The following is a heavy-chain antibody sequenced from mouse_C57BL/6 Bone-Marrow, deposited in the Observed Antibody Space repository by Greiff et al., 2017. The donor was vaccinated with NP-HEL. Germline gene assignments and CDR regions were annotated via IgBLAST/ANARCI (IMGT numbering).Heavy chain of an antibody. CDR1: GYTFTSYW. J-gene: IGHJ1*03. Sequence: VQLQQPGAELVKPGASVKMSCKASGYTFTSYWITWVKQRPGQGLEWIGDIYPGSGSTNYNEKFKSKATLTVDTSSSTAYMQLSSLTSEDSAVYYCARTYYYGSPRYFDVWGTGTTVTVSS. CDR3: ARTYYYGSPRYFDV. V-gene: IGHV1-55*01. CDR2: IYPGSGST. D-gene: IGHD1-1*01.